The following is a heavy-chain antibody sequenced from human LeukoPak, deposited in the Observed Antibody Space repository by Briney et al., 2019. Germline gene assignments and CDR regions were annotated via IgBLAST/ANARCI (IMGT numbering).Heavy chain of an antibody. CDR2: INVYNGHT. D-gene: IGHD3-10*01. CDR3: VRDSDHAPDY. CDR1: GYIFTNYG. V-gene: IGHV1-18*01. Sequence: ASVKVSCKTSGYIFTNYGVSWVRQAPGQGLEWMGWINVYNGHTIYAQEFHGRVTLTTDTSTSTAHMDLRSLRSDDTAVYYCVRDSDHAPDYWGQGTLVTVSS. J-gene: IGHJ4*02.